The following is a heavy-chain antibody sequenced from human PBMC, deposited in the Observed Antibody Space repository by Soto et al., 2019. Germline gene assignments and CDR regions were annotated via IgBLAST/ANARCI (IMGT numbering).Heavy chain of an antibody. V-gene: IGHV3-21*01. J-gene: IGHJ4*02. CDR1: GFTFSSYS. CDR3: ARDQPGYSYGYGLGY. D-gene: IGHD5-18*01. Sequence: EVQLVESGGGLVKPGGSLRLSCAASGFTFSSYSMNWVRQAPGKGLEWVSSISSSSSYIYYADSVKGRFTISRDNAKNSLYLKMNSLRAEDTAVYCARDQPGYSYGYGLGYWGQGTLVTVSS. CDR2: ISSSSSYI.